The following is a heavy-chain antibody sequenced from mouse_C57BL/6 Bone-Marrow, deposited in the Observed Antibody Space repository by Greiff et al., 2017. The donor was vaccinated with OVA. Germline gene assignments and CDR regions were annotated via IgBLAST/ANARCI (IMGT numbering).Heavy chain of an antibody. CDR2: IDPSDSYT. Sequence: VQLQQSGAELVMPGASVKLSCKASGYTFTSYWMHWVKQRPGQGLEWIGEIDPSDSYTNYNQKFKGKSTLTVDKSSSTAYMQLSSLTSEDSAVYYCARSYGFLFDYWGQGTTLTVSS. V-gene: IGHV1-69*01. J-gene: IGHJ2*01. CDR1: GYTFTSYW. CDR3: ARSYGFLFDY. D-gene: IGHD1-1*01.